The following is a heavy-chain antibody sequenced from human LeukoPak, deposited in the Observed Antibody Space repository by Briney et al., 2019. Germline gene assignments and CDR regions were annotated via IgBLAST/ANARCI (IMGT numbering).Heavy chain of an antibody. Sequence: PGGSLRLSCAASGITFSRFWMSWVRQAPGKGLEWVANIKGDGSEKYYVDSVRGRFTISRDNAKNSLFLQMNSLRAEDTAVYYCRIGRYGSNWGQGTLVTVSS. D-gene: IGHD2/OR15-2a*01. CDR3: RIGRYGSN. CDR2: IKGDGSEK. V-gene: IGHV3-7*01. CDR1: GITFSRFW. J-gene: IGHJ4*02.